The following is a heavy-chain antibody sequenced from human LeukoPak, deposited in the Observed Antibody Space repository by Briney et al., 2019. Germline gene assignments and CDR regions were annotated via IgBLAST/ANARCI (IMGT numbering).Heavy chain of an antibody. CDR2: IYSGGST. V-gene: IGHV3-53*01. Sequence: PGGSLRLSCAASGFTVSSNYMSWVRQAPGKGLEWVSVIYSGGSTYYADSVKGRFTISRDNSKNTRYLQMNSLRAEDTAVYYCAREPQGYFDYWGQGTLVTVSS. CDR3: AREPQGYFDY. J-gene: IGHJ4*02. CDR1: GFTVSSNY.